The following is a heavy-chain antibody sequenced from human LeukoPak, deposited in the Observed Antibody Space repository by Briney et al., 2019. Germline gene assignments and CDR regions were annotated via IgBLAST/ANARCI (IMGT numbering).Heavy chain of an antibody. CDR3: ARGVGATLTH. V-gene: IGHV3-23*01. J-gene: IGHJ4*02. CDR1: GFTFSSYW. Sequence: PGGSLRLSCAASGFTFSSYWMSWVRQAPGKGLEWVSDINGSGGSTYYADSVKGRFTISRDNSKNTLYLQMNSLRAEDTAVYYCARGVGATLTHGGQGTLVTVSS. CDR2: INGSGGST. D-gene: IGHD1-26*01.